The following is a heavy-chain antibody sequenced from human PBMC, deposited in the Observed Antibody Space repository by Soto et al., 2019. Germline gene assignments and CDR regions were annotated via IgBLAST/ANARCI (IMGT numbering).Heavy chain of an antibody. CDR2: IVVGSGNT. J-gene: IGHJ4*02. Sequence: SVKVSCKDSGLTLNSTAVQWVRQDRRKRLEWIGWIVVGSGNTNYAQKFQERVTITRDMSTSTAYMELSSLRSEDTAVYYCAAGEPIYDFWSGYLFDYWGQGTLVTVSS. CDR3: AAGEPIYDFWSGYLFDY. CDR1: GLTLNSTA. V-gene: IGHV1-58*01. D-gene: IGHD3-3*01.